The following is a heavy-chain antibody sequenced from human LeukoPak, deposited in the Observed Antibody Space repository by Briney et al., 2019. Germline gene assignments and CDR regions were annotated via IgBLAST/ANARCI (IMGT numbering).Heavy chain of an antibody. Sequence: GGSLRLSCAASGFTLSSYAMSWVRQAPGKGLEWVSAISGSGGSTYYADSVKGRFTISRDNSKNTLYLQMNSLRAEDTAVYYCAKDALDYYYDSSGYPKYFDYWGQGTLVTVSS. CDR3: AKDALDYYYDSSGYPKYFDY. CDR1: GFTLSSYA. V-gene: IGHV3-23*01. J-gene: IGHJ4*02. CDR2: ISGSGGST. D-gene: IGHD3-22*01.